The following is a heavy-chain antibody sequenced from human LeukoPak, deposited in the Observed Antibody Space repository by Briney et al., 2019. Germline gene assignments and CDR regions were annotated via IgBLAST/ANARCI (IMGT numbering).Heavy chain of an antibody. CDR3: ATDRGVFGSKQGSYFDF. J-gene: IGHJ4*02. D-gene: IGHD3-10*01. V-gene: IGHV3-33*08. Sequence: GGSLRLSCAASGFTFKNYAMNWVRQAPGKGLEWVALIWYDGSSKKHADSVRGRFTISRDDSKNTLYLQMDSLRAEDTAVYYCATDRGVFGSKQGSYFDFWGQGTLVTVSS. CDR1: GFTFKNYA. CDR2: IWYDGSSK.